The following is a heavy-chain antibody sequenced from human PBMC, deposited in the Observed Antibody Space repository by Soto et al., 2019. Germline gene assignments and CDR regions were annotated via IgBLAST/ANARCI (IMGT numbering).Heavy chain of an antibody. Sequence: TLSLTCTVSGGSVSSGGYYWSWIRQHPGKGLEWIGYIYYSGSTYYNPSLKSRLTISIDTSKNQFSLKLSSVTAADTAVYYCARATGEKYYDFWSGSAAHKYYFDYWGQGTLVTVSS. J-gene: IGHJ4*02. CDR1: GGSVSSGGYY. CDR3: ARATGEKYYDFWSGSAAHKYYFDY. V-gene: IGHV4-31*03. D-gene: IGHD3-3*01. CDR2: IYYSGST.